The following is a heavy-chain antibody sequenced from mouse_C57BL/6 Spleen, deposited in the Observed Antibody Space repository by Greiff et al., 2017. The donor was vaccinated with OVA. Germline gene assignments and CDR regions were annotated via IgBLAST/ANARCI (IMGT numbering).Heavy chain of an antibody. CDR2: IDPETGGT. V-gene: IGHV1-15*01. CDR3: TRSLYGNNAMDY. J-gene: IGHJ4*01. D-gene: IGHD2-10*02. Sequence: VQLQQSGAELVRPGASVTLSCKASGYTFTDCEMHWVKQTPVHGLEWIGAIDPETGGTAYNQKFKGKAILTADKSSSTAYMELRSLTSEDSAVYYCTRSLYGNNAMDYWGQGTSVTVSS. CDR1: GYTFTDCE.